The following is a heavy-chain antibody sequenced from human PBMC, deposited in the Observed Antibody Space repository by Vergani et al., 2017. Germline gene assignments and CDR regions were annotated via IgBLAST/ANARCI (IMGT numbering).Heavy chain of an antibody. V-gene: IGHV3-23*01. J-gene: IGHJ4*02. D-gene: IGHD2-2*01. CDR1: GFTFSSYA. CDR2: ISGSGGST. CDR3: AKEGSQAGGIVVVPAAIWSPFDY. Sequence: EVQLLESGGGLVQPGGSLRLSCAASGFTFSSYAMSWVRQAPGKGLEWVSAISGSGGSTYYADSVKGRFTISRDNSKNTLYLQMNSLRAEDTAVYYCAKEGSQAGGIVVVPAAIWSPFDYWGQGTLVTVSS.